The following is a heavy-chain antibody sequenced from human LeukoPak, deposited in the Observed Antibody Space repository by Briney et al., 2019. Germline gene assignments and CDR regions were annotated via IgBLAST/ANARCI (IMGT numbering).Heavy chain of an antibody. D-gene: IGHD2-21*01. Sequence: PGGSLRLSCAASGFTFSDTWMHWVRQVPGKGLVWVSRIRSDGSDARYAESVKGRFTISRDSSKNTLFLQMNRLRPEDAAVYYCAKAPVTTCRGAYCYPFDYWGQGTLVTVSS. V-gene: IGHV3-74*01. CDR1: GFTFSDTW. CDR2: IRSDGSDA. CDR3: AKAPVTTCRGAYCYPFDY. J-gene: IGHJ4*02.